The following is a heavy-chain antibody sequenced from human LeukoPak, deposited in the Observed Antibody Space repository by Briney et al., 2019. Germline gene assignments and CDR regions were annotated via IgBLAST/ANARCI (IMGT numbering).Heavy chain of an antibody. Sequence: ASVKVSCKASGYTFTSYGISWVRQAPGQGLERMGWISAYNGNTNYAQKLQGRVTMTTDTSTSTAYMELRSLRSDDTAVCYCARNYDILTGYTGIDYWGQGTLVTVSS. J-gene: IGHJ4*02. V-gene: IGHV1-18*01. D-gene: IGHD3-9*01. CDR3: ARNYDILTGYTGIDY. CDR2: ISAYNGNT. CDR1: GYTFTSYG.